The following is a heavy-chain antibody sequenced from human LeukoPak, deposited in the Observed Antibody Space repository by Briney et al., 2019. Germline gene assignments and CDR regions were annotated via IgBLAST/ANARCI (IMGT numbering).Heavy chain of an antibody. CDR2: MNPNSGNT. CDR1: GYTFTSYD. D-gene: IGHD3-22*01. J-gene: IGHJ3*02. V-gene: IGHV1-8*03. Sequence: ASVKVSCKASGYTFTSYDINWVRQATGQGLEWMGWMNPNSGNTGYAQKFQGRVTITRDTSISTAYVELSSLSSEDTAVYYCARDYSPYYYDSSGYSSDVFDMWGQGTLVTVSS. CDR3: ARDYSPYYYDSSGYSSDVFDM.